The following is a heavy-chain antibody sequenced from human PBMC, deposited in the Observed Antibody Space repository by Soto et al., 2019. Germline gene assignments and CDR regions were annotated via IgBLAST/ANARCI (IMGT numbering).Heavy chain of an antibody. CDR1: GGSVNSPNW. Sequence: QVQLQQSGPGLVEPSGTLSLTCAVSGGSVNSPNWWNWVRQPPETGLEWIGEMHHSGSSNYNPPLKTRLTLSVDKSNNELSMNLNSVTAADTAIYYCGRANSSGSPIDSWGQGIRVTVSS. D-gene: IGHD6-19*01. CDR2: MHHSGSS. J-gene: IGHJ4*02. CDR3: GRANSSGSPIDS. V-gene: IGHV4-4*02.